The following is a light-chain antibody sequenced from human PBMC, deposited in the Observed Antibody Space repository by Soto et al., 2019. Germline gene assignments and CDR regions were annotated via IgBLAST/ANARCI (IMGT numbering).Light chain of an antibody. CDR1: SSDVGGYNY. CDR2: EVT. V-gene: IGLV2-8*01. CDR3: MSYAGMYTYV. J-gene: IGLJ1*01. Sequence: QSALTQPPSASGSPGQSVTISCTVTSSDVGGYNYLSWYQHRPGKAPQLIIYEVTKRPSGVPNRFFGSKSGNTASLTVSGLQAEDEADYFCMSYAGMYTYVFGTGTKLTVL.